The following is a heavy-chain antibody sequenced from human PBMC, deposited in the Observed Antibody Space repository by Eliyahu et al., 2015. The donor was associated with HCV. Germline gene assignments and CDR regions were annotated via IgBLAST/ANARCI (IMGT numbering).Heavy chain of an antibody. CDR2: ISSSSSTI. D-gene: IGHD6-19*01. CDR1: GFXFSSYS. J-gene: IGHJ4*02. V-gene: IGHV3-48*04. Sequence: EVQLVESGGGLVQPGGSLRLXCAASGFXFSSYSMNWVRQAPGKGLEWVSYISSSSSTIYYADSVKGRLTISRDNAKNSLYLQMKSLRAEDTAVYYCARDRDGSGWSFDYWGQGTLVTVSS. CDR3: ARDRDGSGWSFDY.